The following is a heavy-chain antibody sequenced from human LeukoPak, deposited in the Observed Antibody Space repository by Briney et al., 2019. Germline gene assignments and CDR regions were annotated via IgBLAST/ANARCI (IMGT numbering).Heavy chain of an antibody. V-gene: IGHV4-31*03. D-gene: IGHD2-2*01. CDR1: GGSISSGGYY. CDR3: ARDHCSSTSCYGAYYYYGMDV. J-gene: IGHJ6*02. Sequence: KPSETLSLTCSVSGGSISSGGYYWSWIRQHPGKGLEWIGYIYYSGSTYYNPSLKSRVTISVDTSKNQFSLKLSSVTAADTAVYYCARDHCSSTSCYGAYYYYGMDVWGQGTTVTVSS. CDR2: IYYSGST.